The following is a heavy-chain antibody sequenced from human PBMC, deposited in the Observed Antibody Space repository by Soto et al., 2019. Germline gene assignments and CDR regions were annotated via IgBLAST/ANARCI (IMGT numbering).Heavy chain of an antibody. CDR2: IYSGGST. CDR3: ARAPRQGGSGSYYNPLDY. D-gene: IGHD3-10*01. J-gene: IGHJ4*02. CDR1: GFTVSSNY. V-gene: IGHV3-66*01. Sequence: GGSLRLSCAASGFTVSSNYMSWVRQAPGKGLEWVSVIYSGGSTYYADSVKGRFTISRDNSKNTLYLQMNSLRAEDTAVYYCARAPRQGGSGSYYNPLDYWGQGTLVTVSS.